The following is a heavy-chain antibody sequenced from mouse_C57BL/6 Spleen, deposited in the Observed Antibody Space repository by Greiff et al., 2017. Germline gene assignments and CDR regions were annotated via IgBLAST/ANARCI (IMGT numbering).Heavy chain of an antibody. Sequence: EVQVVESGPGMVKPSQSLSLTCTVTGYSITSGYDWHWIRHFPGNKLEWMGYISYSGSTNYNPSLKSRISITHDTSKNHFFLKLNSVTTEDTATYYCARTGLYGPWYFDVWGTGTTVTVSS. V-gene: IGHV3-1*01. CDR1: GYSITSGYD. CDR3: ARTGLYGPWYFDV. J-gene: IGHJ1*03. D-gene: IGHD1-1*02. CDR2: ISYSGST.